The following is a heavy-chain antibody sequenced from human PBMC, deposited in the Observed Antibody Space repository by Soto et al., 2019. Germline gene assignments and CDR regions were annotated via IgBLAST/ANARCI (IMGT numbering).Heavy chain of an antibody. CDR1: GGTFSSYA. V-gene: IGHV1-69*13. CDR3: ARGRGVYDGSMDV. Sequence: SVKVSCKASGGTFSSYAISWVRQAPGQGLEWMGGIIPIFATAHYAQKFQGRVTITADESASTAYMELRSLRSDDTAVYYCARGRGVYDGSMDVWGQGTTVTVSS. J-gene: IGHJ6*02. D-gene: IGHD5-12*01. CDR2: IIPIFATA.